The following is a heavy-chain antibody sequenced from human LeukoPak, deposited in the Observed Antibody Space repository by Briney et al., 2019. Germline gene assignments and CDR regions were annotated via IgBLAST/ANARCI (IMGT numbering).Heavy chain of an antibody. CDR1: GFTFSSYA. Sequence: PGGSLRLSCAASGFTFSSYAMSWVRQAPGKGLEWVSAISGSGGSTYYADSVKGRFTISRDNSKNTLYLQMNSLRAEDTAVYYCAKSVFWRGYPINWFDPWGQGALVTVSS. J-gene: IGHJ5*02. CDR2: ISGSGGST. CDR3: AKSVFWRGYPINWFDP. D-gene: IGHD3-3*01. V-gene: IGHV3-23*01.